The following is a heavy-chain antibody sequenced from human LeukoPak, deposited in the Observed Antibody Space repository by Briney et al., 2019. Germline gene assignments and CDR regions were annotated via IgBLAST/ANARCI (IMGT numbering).Heavy chain of an antibody. J-gene: IGHJ6*03. CDR3: ARGGSGAGNYGCYYYIDV. CDR2: VSISSSTI. D-gene: IGHD1-7*01. Sequence: GGSLRLSCAASGFTFSSYSMNWVRQAPGKGLEWVSYVSISSSTIHYADSVKGRFTISRDNAKNSLYLQMNSLRAEDTAVYYCARGGSGAGNYGCYYYIDVWGKGTTVTVSS. CDR1: GFTFSSYS. V-gene: IGHV3-48*01.